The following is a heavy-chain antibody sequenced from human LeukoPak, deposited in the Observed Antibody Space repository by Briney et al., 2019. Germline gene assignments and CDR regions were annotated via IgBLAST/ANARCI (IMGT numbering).Heavy chain of an antibody. CDR1: GGSISSYY. Sequence: PSETLSLTCTVPGGSISSYYWSWIRQPPGKGLEWIGYIYTSGSTNYNPSLKSRVTISVDTSKNQFSLKLSSVTAADTAVYYCARHSSSTIFGVVKNYYYYFMDVWGKGTTVTVS. V-gene: IGHV4-4*09. CDR3: ARHSSSTIFGVVKNYYYYFMDV. CDR2: IYTSGST. J-gene: IGHJ6*03. D-gene: IGHD3-3*01.